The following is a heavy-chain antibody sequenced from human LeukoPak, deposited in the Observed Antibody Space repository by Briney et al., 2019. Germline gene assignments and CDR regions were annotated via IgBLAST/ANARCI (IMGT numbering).Heavy chain of an antibody. V-gene: IGHV4-4*02. Sequence: SGTLSLTCAVSGGSISSTNWWSWVRQPPGKGLEWIGEIYHSGNTNYNPSLKSRVTISVDKSKNQFSLKLSSVTAADTAVYYCARDRRGIAAAGYWYFDLWGRGTLVTVSS. D-gene: IGHD6-13*01. J-gene: IGHJ2*01. CDR1: GGSISSTNW. CDR3: ARDRRGIAAAGYWYFDL. CDR2: IYHSGNT.